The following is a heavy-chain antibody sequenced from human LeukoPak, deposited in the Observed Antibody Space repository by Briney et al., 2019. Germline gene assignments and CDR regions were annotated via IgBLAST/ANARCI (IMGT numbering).Heavy chain of an antibody. J-gene: IGHJ4*02. CDR1: GFTFSSYA. CDR2: ISHDGNNK. Sequence: GRSLRLSCAASGFTFSSYAMHWVRQAPDKGLEWVAVISHDGNNKYYADSVKGRFSISRDNSKNTLYLQMNGLRAEETAMYYCATPYTSGWSLYFDNWGQGTLVTVSS. CDR3: ATPYTSGWSLYFDN. V-gene: IGHV3-30-3*01. D-gene: IGHD6-19*01.